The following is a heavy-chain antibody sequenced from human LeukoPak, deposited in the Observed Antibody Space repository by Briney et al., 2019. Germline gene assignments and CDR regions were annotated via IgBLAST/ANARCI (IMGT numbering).Heavy chain of an antibody. CDR3: ARAQGSSGWYSGLGWYFDL. CDR1: GFTFSSYG. J-gene: IGHJ2*01. Sequence: GGSLRLSCAASGFTFSSYGMHWVRQAPGQGLEWMGIINPSGGSTSYAQKFQGRVTMTRDTSTSTAYMELSSLRSEDTAVYYCARAQGSSGWYSGLGWYFDLWGRGTLVTVSS. D-gene: IGHD6-19*01. V-gene: IGHV1-46*01. CDR2: INPSGGST.